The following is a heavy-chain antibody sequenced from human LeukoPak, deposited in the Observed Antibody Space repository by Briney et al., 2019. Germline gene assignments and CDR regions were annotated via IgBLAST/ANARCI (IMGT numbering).Heavy chain of an antibody. D-gene: IGHD3-10*01. Sequence: SETLSLTCTVSGGSISISSYYWGWIRQPPGKGLEWIGSIYYSGSTYYNPSLKSRVTISVDTSKNQFSLKLSSVTAADTAVYYCARIFKLLWFGELWNWFDPWGQGTLVTVSS. V-gene: IGHV4-39*01. CDR1: GGSISISSYY. CDR3: ARIFKLLWFGELWNWFDP. CDR2: IYYSGST. J-gene: IGHJ5*02.